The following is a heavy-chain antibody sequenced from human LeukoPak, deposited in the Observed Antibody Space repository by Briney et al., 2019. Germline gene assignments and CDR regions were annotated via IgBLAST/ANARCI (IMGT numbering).Heavy chain of an antibody. CDR2: ISAYNGNT. D-gene: IGHD4-23*01. J-gene: IGHJ5*02. CDR3: ARVSRIYDYGGNGFDP. Sequence: GASVKVSCKASGYTFTSYGISWARQAPGQGLEWMGWISAYNGNTNYAQKLQGRVTMTTDTSTSTAYMELRSLRSDDTAVYYCARVSRIYDYGGNGFDPWGQGTLVTVSS. CDR1: GYTFTSYG. V-gene: IGHV1-18*01.